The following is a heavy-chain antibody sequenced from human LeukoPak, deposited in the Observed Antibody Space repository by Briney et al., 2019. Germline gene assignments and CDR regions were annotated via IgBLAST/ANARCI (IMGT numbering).Heavy chain of an antibody. CDR1: GGSISSYY. J-gene: IGHJ3*02. D-gene: IGHD6-19*01. V-gene: IGHV4-59*01. CDR3: ARDRYSSGWHEGVVAFDI. Sequence: PSETLSLTCTVSGGSISSYYWSWIRQPPGKGLEWNGYTYYSGNTNYNRSLKSRVTISVDTSKSQFSLELSSVTAADTAVYYCARDRYSSGWHEGVVAFDIWGQGTMVTVSS. CDR2: TYYSGNT.